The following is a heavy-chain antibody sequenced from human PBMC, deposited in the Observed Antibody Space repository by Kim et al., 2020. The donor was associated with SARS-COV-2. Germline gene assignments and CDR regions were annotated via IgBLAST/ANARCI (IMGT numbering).Heavy chain of an antibody. CDR3: ARDPGGSYSADY. CDR1: GFTFSSYG. D-gene: IGHD1-26*01. CDR2: IWYDGSNK. J-gene: IGHJ4*02. V-gene: IGHV3-33*01. Sequence: GGSLRLSCAASGFTFSSYGMHWVRQAPGKGLEWVAVIWYDGSNKYYADSVKGRFTISRDNSKNTLYLQMNSLRAEDTAVYYCARDPGGSYSADYWGQGTLVTVSS.